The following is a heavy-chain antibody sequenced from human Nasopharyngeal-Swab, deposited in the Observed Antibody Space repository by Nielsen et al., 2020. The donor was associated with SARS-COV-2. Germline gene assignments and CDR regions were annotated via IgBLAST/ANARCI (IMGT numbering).Heavy chain of an antibody. J-gene: IGHJ2*01. CDR1: GGSISSYY. Sequence: SETLSLTCTVSGGSISSYYWSWIRQPPGKGLEWIGYIYYSGSTNYNPSLKSRVTISVDTSKNQFSLKLSSVTAADTAVYYCARVDGIVAAPSEGWYFDLWGRGTLVTVSS. V-gene: IGHV4-59*01. CDR2: IYYSGST. D-gene: IGHD6-13*01. CDR3: ARVDGIVAAPSEGWYFDL.